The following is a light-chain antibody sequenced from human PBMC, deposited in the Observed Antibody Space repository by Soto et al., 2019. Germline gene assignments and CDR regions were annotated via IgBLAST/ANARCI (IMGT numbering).Light chain of an antibody. Sequence: DIHMTQSPSSLPASVGDRVTITCRASQSISSYLNWYQQKPGKAPKLLMYAASSLQRGVPSRFSGSGSGTDFTLTIRSLQPEDFASYYCQQSYSTPYTFGQGTKLEIK. CDR3: QQSYSTPYT. J-gene: IGKJ2*01. CDR1: QSISSY. CDR2: AAS. V-gene: IGKV1-39*01.